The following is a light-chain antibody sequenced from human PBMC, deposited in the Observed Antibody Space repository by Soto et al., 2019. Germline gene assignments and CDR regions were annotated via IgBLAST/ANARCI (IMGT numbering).Light chain of an antibody. J-gene: IGKJ1*01. CDR2: KAS. CDR3: QHYHSYSGT. CDR1: QTIDSW. V-gene: IGKV1-5*03. Sequence: VQMTQSPSTLSXYXXXXXTXXXXASQTIDSWLAWYQQRPGKPPNLLIYKASTLASGVPSRFSGSGSGTEFTLTINSLQPDDFATYYCQHYHSYSGTFGQGAKVDIK.